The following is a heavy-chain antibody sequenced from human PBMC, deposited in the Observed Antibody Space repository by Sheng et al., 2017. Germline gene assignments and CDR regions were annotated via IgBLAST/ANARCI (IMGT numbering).Heavy chain of an antibody. D-gene: IGHD1-26*01. Sequence: QVQLVQSGAEVKKPGSSVKVSCKASGGTLSSYVTSWVRQAPGQGLEWMGGIIPIFGSANCAQKFQGRVTITADESTSTAYMDLSSLTSEDSAVYYCARGRGAPTDYYYYGLDVWGHGTPVTVSS. CDR2: IIPIFGSA. CDR3: ARGRGAPTDYYYYGLDV. J-gene: IGHJ6*02. V-gene: IGHV1-69*01. CDR1: GGTLSSYV.